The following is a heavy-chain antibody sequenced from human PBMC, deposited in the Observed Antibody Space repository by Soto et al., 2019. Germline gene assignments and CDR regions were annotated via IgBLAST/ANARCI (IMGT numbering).Heavy chain of an antibody. CDR3: ASFGVRVNSPGNWFDP. V-gene: IGHV4-4*07. CDR2: VYFSGST. J-gene: IGHJ5*02. Sequence: QVQLQESGPGLVKPLETLSLTCTVSGGSISSYYWRWIRQPAGKGLEWIGRVYFSGSTKYKSSLRSRVTMSVDTSKNQFSLKLSSVTAADTAVYYCASFGVRVNSPGNWFDPWGQGPLVTVSS. CDR1: GGSISSYY. D-gene: IGHD2-8*02.